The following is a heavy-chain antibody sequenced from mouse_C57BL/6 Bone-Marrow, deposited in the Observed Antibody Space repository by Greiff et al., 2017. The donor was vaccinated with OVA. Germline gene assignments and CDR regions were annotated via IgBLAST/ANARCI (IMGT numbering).Heavy chain of an antibody. CDR3: ARRYYFDY. V-gene: IGHV5-4*03. Sequence: VQLKESGGGLVKPGGSLKLSCAASGFTFSSYAMSWVRQTPEKRLEWVATISDGGSYTYYPDNVKGRFTISRDNAKNNLYLQMSHLKSEDTAMYYCARRYYFDYWGQGTTLTVSS. CDR1: GFTFSSYA. CDR2: ISDGGSYT. J-gene: IGHJ2*01.